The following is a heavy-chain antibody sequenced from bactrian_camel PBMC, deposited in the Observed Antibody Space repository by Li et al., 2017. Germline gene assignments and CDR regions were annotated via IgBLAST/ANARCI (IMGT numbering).Heavy chain of an antibody. CDR1: GYRYGSDR. Sequence: HVQLVESGGGLVQPGGSLRLSCAASGYRYGSDRMAWFRQAPGREREAVACIDALGITTYADSVKGRFTISQDNAKATVYLQMNSLKPEDTAMYYCAADFTARSTSTTMALCTSARYYAYWGQGTQVTVS. CDR2: IDALGIT. V-gene: IGHV3S53*01. D-gene: IGHD4*01. J-gene: IGHJ4*01. CDR3: AADFTARSTSTTMALCTSARYYAY.